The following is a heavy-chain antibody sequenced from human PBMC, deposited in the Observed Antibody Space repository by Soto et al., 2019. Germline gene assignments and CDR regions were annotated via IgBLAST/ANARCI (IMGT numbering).Heavy chain of an antibody. CDR2: INPNSGAT. Sequence: QVQLAQSGPEVKKPGASVKVSCKAFGYTFTGYFMHWVRQAPGRGLEWLGWINPNSGATKYAQKFQGRVTLTRDTSSNTAYMEMSMLRSDDTAVYYCARGGGTILAPLPWGQGTLVTVSS. CDR3: ARGGGTILAPLP. CDR1: GYTFTGYF. J-gene: IGHJ5*02. V-gene: IGHV1-2*02. D-gene: IGHD3-3*01.